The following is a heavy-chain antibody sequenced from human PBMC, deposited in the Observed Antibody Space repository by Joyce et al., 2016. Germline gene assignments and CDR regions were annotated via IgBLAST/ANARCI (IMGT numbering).Heavy chain of an antibody. CDR2: IYWDDDK. D-gene: IGHD2-15*01. J-gene: IGHJ4*02. Sequence: QITLKESGPTLVKPTQTLTLTCTFSGFSLSSIGLGVGWIRQPPGKALEWLALIYWDDDKRYSPSLKSRLTITKDTSKNQVVLKMTNVDPVDTATYYCVHRYMVEFDYWGQGTLVTVSS. CDR3: VHRYMVEFDY. V-gene: IGHV2-5*02. CDR1: GFSLSSIGLG.